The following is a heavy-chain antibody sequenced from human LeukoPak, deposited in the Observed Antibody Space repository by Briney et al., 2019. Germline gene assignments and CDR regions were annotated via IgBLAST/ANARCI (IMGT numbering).Heavy chain of an antibody. CDR1: GYSFTTYW. J-gene: IGHJ3*02. D-gene: IGHD5-18*01. CDR2: TYPGDSDV. Sequence: GESLKISCKGSGYSFTTYWIGWVRQVPGKGLEWMGITYPGDSDVRYSPSFQGQVTILADKSISTAYLQWSSLKASDTAMYYCARPREEGTAMGLRAFDIWGQGTMVTVSS. CDR3: ARPREEGTAMGLRAFDI. V-gene: IGHV5-51*01.